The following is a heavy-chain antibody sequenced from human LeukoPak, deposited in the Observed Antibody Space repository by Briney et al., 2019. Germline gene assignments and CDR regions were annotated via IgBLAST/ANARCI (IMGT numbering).Heavy chain of an antibody. Sequence: SETLSLTCAVYGGSFSGYYWSWIRQPPGKGLEWIGEINHSGSTNYNPSLKSRVTISVDTSKNQFSLKLSSVTAADTAVYYCARAYGSGSPPMNWFDPWGQGTLVTVSS. CDR2: INHSGST. V-gene: IGHV4-34*01. D-gene: IGHD3-10*01. CDR1: GGSFSGYY. CDR3: ARAYGSGSPPMNWFDP. J-gene: IGHJ5*02.